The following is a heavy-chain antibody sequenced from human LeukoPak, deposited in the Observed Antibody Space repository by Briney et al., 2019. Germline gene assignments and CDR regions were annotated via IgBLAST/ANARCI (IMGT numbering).Heavy chain of an antibody. J-gene: IGHJ4*02. D-gene: IGHD2-15*01. CDR2: ISAYNGNT. Sequence: GASVKVSCKASGYTFTSYGISWVRQAPGQGLEWMGWISAYNGNTNYAQKLQGRVTMTTDTSTSTAYMELRSLRSDDTAVYYCARDPNGGSWPYYFDYWGQGTLVTVSS. CDR1: GYTFTSYG. CDR3: ARDPNGGSWPYYFDY. V-gene: IGHV1-18*01.